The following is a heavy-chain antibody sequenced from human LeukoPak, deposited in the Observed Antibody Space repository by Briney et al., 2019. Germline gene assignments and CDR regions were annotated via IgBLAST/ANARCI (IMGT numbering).Heavy chain of an antibody. V-gene: IGHV1-18*01. D-gene: IGHD3-22*01. Sequence: ASVKVSCKASGYTFTSYGISWVRQAPGQGLEWMGWISAYNGNTNYAQRLQGRVTMTTDTSTSTAYMELRSLRSDDTAVYYCARDSKGWDYDSSGFDYWGQGTLVTVSS. CDR3: ARDSKGWDYDSSGFDY. CDR1: GYTFTSYG. J-gene: IGHJ4*02. CDR2: ISAYNGNT.